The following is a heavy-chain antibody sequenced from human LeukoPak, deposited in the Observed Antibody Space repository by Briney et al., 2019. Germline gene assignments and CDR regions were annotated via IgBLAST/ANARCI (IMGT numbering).Heavy chain of an antibody. CDR1: GGSFSGYY. D-gene: IGHD3-22*01. V-gene: IGHV4-34*01. CDR3: ARTTYYYDSSGYYYPDY. Sequence: SETLSLTCAVYGGSFSGYYWSWIRQPPGKGLEWIGEINHSGSTYYNPSLKSRVTISVDRSKNQFSLKLSSVTAADTAVYYCARTTYYYDSSGYYYPDYWGQGTLVTVSS. CDR2: INHSGST. J-gene: IGHJ4*02.